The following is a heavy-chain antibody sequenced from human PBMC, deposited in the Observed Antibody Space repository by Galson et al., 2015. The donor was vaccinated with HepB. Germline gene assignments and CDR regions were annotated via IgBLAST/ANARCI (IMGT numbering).Heavy chain of an antibody. Sequence: SVKVSCKASGGTFSSYTISWVRQAPGQGLEWMGRIIPILGIANYAQKFQGRVTITADKSTSTAYMELSSLRSEDTAVYYCAREADYDFWSGLFWFLDYWGQGTLVTVSS. D-gene: IGHD3-3*01. J-gene: IGHJ4*02. V-gene: IGHV1-69*04. CDR2: IIPILGIA. CDR3: AREADYDFWSGLFWFLDY. CDR1: GGTFSSYT.